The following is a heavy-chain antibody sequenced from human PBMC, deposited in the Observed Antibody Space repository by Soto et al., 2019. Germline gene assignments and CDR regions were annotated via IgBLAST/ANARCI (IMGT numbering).Heavy chain of an antibody. CDR2: IIPICGTA. V-gene: IGHV1-69*05. CDR1: GGTFSSYA. CDR3: ARETSYCRGGSCDAREAFSF. Sequence: QVQLVQSGAEVKKPGSSVKVSCKASGGTFSSYAISWVRQAPGQGLEWMGGIIPICGTANYAQKFQGRVTITPDEATSTAYMELRSLISEDKAVYYCARETSYCRGGSCDAREAFSFGSQGTMVPFSS. D-gene: IGHD2-15*01. J-gene: IGHJ3*01.